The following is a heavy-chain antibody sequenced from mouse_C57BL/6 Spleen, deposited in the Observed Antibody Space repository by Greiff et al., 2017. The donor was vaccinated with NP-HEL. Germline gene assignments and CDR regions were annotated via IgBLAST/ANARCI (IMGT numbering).Heavy chain of an antibody. D-gene: IGHD1-1*01. CDR2: IDPNSGGT. V-gene: IGHV1-72*01. J-gene: IGHJ1*03. Sequence: VQLQQPGAELVKPGASVKLSCKASGYTFTSYWMHWVKQRPGRGLEWIGRIDPNSGGTKYNEKFKSKATLTVDKPSSTAYMQLSSQTSEDSAVYYCAYYYGSSSFWYFDVWGTGTTVTVSS. CDR1: GYTFTSYW. CDR3: AYYYGSSSFWYFDV.